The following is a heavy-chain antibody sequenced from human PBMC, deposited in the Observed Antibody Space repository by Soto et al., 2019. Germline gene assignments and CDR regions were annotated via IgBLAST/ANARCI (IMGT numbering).Heavy chain of an antibody. V-gene: IGHV3-48*02. CDR3: ARDSDIYYGMDV. D-gene: IGHD3-9*01. CDR2: ISSTSSAR. J-gene: IGHJ6*02. CDR1: GFTFSVHS. Sequence: RLSCAASGFTFSVHSMNWVRRAPGKGLEWVSYISSTSSARYYADSVRGRFTISRDNVKYSLYLQMNSLTDEDTAVYYCARDSDIYYGMDVWGQGTAVTVSS.